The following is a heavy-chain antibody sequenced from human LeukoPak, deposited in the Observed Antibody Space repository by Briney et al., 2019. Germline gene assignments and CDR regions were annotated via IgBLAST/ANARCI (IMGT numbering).Heavy chain of an antibody. Sequence: GGSLRLSCAASGFTFSSYWMSWVRQAPGKGLEWVANIKQDGSEKYYVDSVKGRFTISRDNAKNSLYLQMNSLRAEDTAVYYCASGGWFGEFSFDHWGQGTLVTVSS. CDR1: GFTFSSYW. CDR3: ASGGWFGEFSFDH. D-gene: IGHD3-10*01. CDR2: IKQDGSEK. J-gene: IGHJ4*02. V-gene: IGHV3-7*03.